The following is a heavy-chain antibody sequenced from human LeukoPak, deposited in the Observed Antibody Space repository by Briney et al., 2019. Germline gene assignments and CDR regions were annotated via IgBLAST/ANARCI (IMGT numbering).Heavy chain of an antibody. Sequence: ASVKVSCKASGYTFTSYDINWVQQATGQGLEWMGWMNPNSGNTGYAQKFQGRVTITRNTSISTAYMELSSLRSEDTAVYYCARWQQLVPGYYYMDVWGKGTTVTVSS. CDR2: MNPNSGNT. CDR3: ARWQQLVPGYYYMDV. V-gene: IGHV1-8*03. CDR1: GYTFTSYD. D-gene: IGHD6-13*01. J-gene: IGHJ6*03.